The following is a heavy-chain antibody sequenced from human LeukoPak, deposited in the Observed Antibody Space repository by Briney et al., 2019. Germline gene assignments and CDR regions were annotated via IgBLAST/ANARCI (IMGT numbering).Heavy chain of an antibody. V-gene: IGHV4-59*08. J-gene: IGHJ2*01. Sequence: PSETLSLTCTVSAGSINNYYWGWIRQPPGKGLEWIAYIYYSGSTNYNPSLKNRVTISVDTSKSQFSLKLSSVTATDTAVYYCARLSSYETSDARGWYFDLWGRGTLVTVSS. D-gene: IGHD3-10*01. CDR2: IYYSGST. CDR1: AGSINNYY. CDR3: ARLSSYETSDARGWYFDL.